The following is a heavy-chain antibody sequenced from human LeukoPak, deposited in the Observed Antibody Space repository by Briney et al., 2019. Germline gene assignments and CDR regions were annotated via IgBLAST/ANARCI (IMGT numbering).Heavy chain of an antibody. V-gene: IGHV3-33*01. J-gene: IGHJ4*02. D-gene: IGHD6-19*01. CDR1: GFTFSRYD. CDR3: ASAGSGLY. Sequence: GGSLRLSCAASGFTFSRYDMHWVRQAPGKGLEWVAVIWYAGSNKYYADSVRGRFTISRDNAKNSLYLQMNSLRDEDTAVYYCASAGSGLYWGQGTLVTVSS. CDR2: IWYAGSNK.